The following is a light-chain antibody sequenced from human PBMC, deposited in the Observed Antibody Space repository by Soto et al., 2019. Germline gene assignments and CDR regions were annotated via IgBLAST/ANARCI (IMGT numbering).Light chain of an antibody. Sequence: EIVLTQSPGTLSLSPGERATLSCRASQSVSSSYLAWYQQKPGQAPRLLIYGASSRATGIPDRFNGSGSGTDFTLTISSLQSEDFAVYYCQQYNNWPITFGQGTRLEIK. J-gene: IGKJ5*01. CDR1: QSVSSSY. CDR2: GAS. CDR3: QQYNNWPIT. V-gene: IGKV3-20*01.